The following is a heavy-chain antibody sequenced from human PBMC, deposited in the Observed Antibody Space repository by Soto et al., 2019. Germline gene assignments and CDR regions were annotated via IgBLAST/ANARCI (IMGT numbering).Heavy chain of an antibody. Sequence: QVQLVESGGGVVQPGRSLRLSCAASGFTFSRYGMHWVRQAPGKGLEWVAVISYDGSNKYYADSVKGRFTISRDNSKNTLYLQMNSLRAEDTAVYYCAKGIAGRRDAFDIWGQGTMVTVSS. J-gene: IGHJ3*02. CDR1: GFTFSRYG. CDR2: ISYDGSNK. CDR3: AKGIAGRRDAFDI. D-gene: IGHD6-6*01. V-gene: IGHV3-30*18.